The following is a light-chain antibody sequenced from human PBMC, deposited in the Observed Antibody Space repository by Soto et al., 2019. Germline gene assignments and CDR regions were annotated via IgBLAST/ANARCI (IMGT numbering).Light chain of an antibody. CDR2: GAS. CDR3: QQYNHWTRT. V-gene: IGKV3-20*01. CDR1: QSVSSTY. J-gene: IGKJ1*01. Sequence: EIVLTQSPGTLSLSPGERATLSCRASQSVSSTYLGWYQQKPGQAPRLLIYGASSRATGIPDRFSGSGSGTDFTLTISRLETEDFAVYYCQQYNHWTRTFGRGTKVDIK.